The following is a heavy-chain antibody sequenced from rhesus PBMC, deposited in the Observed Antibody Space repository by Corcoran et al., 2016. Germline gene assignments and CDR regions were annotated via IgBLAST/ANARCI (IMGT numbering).Heavy chain of an antibody. V-gene: IGHV4-73*01. CDR1: GGSISGYYY. CDR3: ARGKRWLENHDAFDF. CDR2: IYGNSTST. J-gene: IGHJ3*01. Sequence: QVQLQQWGEGLVKPSETLSLTCAVYGGSISGYYYWSWIRQPPGKGLEWIGYIYGNSTSTNYHPSHKHLVTMSKDTSKNQFSLKLSSVTAADAAVYYCARGKRWLENHDAFDFWGQGLRVTVSS. D-gene: IGHD6-37*01.